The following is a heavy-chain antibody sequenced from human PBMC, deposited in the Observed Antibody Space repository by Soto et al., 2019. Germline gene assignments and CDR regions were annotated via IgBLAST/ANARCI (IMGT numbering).Heavy chain of an antibody. J-gene: IGHJ4*02. D-gene: IGHD4-4*01. CDR3: ARGAGMTTSNFDY. V-gene: IGHV1-69*05. CDR1: GGTFSSYA. Sequence: GASVKVSCKASGGTFSSYAISWVRQAPGQGLEWMGGIIPIFGTANYAQKFQGRVTMTRDTSTSTVYMELSSLRSEDTAVYYCARGAGMTTSNFDYWGQGTLVTVSS. CDR2: IIPIFGTA.